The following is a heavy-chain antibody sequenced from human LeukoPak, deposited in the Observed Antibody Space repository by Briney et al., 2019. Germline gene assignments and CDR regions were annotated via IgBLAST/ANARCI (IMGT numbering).Heavy chain of an antibody. CDR1: GFTFSGYA. CDR2: IGGSGGST. Sequence: GGSLRLSCAASGFTFSGYAMSWVRQAPGKGLEWVSAIGGSGGSTYYADSVKGRFTISRDNSKNTLYLQMNSLRAEDTAVYYCAKPLLYGSGSLVLRFFDYWGQGTLVTVSS. CDR3: AKPLLYGSGSLVLRFFDY. D-gene: IGHD3-10*01. J-gene: IGHJ4*02. V-gene: IGHV3-23*01.